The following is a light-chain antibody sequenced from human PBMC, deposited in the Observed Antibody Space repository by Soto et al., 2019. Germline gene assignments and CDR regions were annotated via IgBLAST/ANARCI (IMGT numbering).Light chain of an antibody. J-gene: IGKJ2*01. CDR3: QQYGSSPPYT. CDR1: ESVSSSY. V-gene: IGKV3-20*01. CDR2: GAS. Sequence: EVVLTQSPGTLSLSPGERATLSCRASESVSSSYLAWYQQKPGQAPRRLIYGASSRATRIPDRFSGSGSGTDFTLTISRLEPEDFAVYYCQQYGSSPPYTFGQGTKLEIK.